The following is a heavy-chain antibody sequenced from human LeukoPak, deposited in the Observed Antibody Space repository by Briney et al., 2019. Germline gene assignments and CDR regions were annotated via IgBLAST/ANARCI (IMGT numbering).Heavy chain of an antibody. CDR3: ARGREHYDSSGYYESYFDY. Sequence: PGGSLRLSCAASGFTLSSNYMRWVRQAPGKGLEWVSVIYSGGSTYYADSVKGRFTISRHNSKNTLYLQMNSLRAEDTAVYYCARGREHYDSSGYYESYFDYCSQGTLVTVSS. V-gene: IGHV3-53*04. D-gene: IGHD3-22*01. J-gene: IGHJ4*02. CDR2: IYSGGST. CDR1: GFTLSSNY.